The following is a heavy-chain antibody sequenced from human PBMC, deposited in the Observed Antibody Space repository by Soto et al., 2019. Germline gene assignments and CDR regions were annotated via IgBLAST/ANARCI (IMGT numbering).Heavy chain of an antibody. D-gene: IGHD4-17*01. Sequence: GGSLRLSCAASGFTFSSYGMHWVRQAPGKGLEWVAVIWYDGSNKYYADSVKGRFTISRDNSKNTLYLQMNSLRAEDTAVYYCARNAIRAEYGDYVWFDPWGQGTLVTVSS. CDR1: GFTFSSYG. J-gene: IGHJ5*02. CDR3: ARNAIRAEYGDYVWFDP. CDR2: IWYDGSNK. V-gene: IGHV3-33*01.